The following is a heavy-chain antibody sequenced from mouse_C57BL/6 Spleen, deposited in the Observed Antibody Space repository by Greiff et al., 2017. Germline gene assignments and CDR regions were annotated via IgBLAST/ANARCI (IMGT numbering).Heavy chain of an antibody. J-gene: IGHJ4*01. V-gene: IGHV1-55*01. CDR1: GYTFTSYW. CDR2: IYPGSGST. D-gene: IGHD3-2*02. CDR3: ASYSSGHYYYAMDY. Sequence: VQLQQSGAELVKPGASVKMSCKASGYTFTSYWITWVKQRPGQGLEWIGAIYPGSGSTTYNEKFKSKATLTVDTSSSTAYMQLSSLTSENSEDYYGASYSSGHYYYAMDYWGQGTSVTVSS.